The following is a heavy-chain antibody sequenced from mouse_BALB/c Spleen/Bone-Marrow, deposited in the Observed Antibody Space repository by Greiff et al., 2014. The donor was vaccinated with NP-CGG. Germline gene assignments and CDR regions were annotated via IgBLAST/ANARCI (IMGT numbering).Heavy chain of an antibody. Sequence: QVQLKQSGAKLVRPGVSVKISCKGSGFTFTDHAMHWVKRSHAKSLEWIGIISGYYGDAIYNQKFKGKATMTLDKSSSTAYMELARLTSEDSAIYYCARSGKVRNAMDYWGQGTSVTVSS. CDR2: ISGYYGDA. J-gene: IGHJ4*01. V-gene: IGHV1S137*01. CDR3: ARSGKVRNAMDY. CDR1: GFTFTDHA. D-gene: IGHD2-14*01.